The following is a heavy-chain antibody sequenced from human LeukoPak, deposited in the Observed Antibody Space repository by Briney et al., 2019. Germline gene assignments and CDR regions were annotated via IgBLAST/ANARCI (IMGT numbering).Heavy chain of an antibody. V-gene: IGHV1-18*04. J-gene: IGHJ4*02. CDR3: ARDLTHRRNYDSSGYQIVPAF. Sequence: ASVKVSCKASGYTFTGYYMHWVRQAPGQGLEWMGWISGYNGYTKYTQRLQGRVTMTTDTSTNTAYMEVRSLRSDNTAVYYCARDLTHRRNYDSSGYQIVPAFWGRGTLVTVSS. D-gene: IGHD3-22*01. CDR2: ISGYNGYT. CDR1: GYTFTGYY.